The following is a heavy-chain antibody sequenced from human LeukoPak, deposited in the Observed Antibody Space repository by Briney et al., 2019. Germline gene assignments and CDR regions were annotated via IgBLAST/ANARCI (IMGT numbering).Heavy chain of an antibody. Sequence: WASVKVSCKASGYTFTSYGISWVRQAPGQGLEWMGWISGYNGNTNYAQKFQGRVTMTTDTSTTTAYMELRSLRSDDTAVYYCAKTGAGGYYFSSDYWGQGTLVTVSS. CDR3: AKTGAGGYYFSSDY. D-gene: IGHD3-22*01. V-gene: IGHV1-18*01. CDR1: GYTFTSYG. CDR2: ISGYNGNT. J-gene: IGHJ4*02.